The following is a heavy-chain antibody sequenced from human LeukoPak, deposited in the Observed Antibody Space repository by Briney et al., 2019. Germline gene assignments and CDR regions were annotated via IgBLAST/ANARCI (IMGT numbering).Heavy chain of an antibody. CDR1: GGSISSYY. CDR3: ARVMNWFDP. J-gene: IGHJ5*02. V-gene: IGHV4-4*07. CDR2: IYTSGST. Sequence: SETLSLTCTLSGGSISSYYWSWIRQPAGKGLEWIGRIYTSGSTNYNPSLKSRVTMSVGTPKNQFSLKLSSVTAADTAVYYCARVMNWFDPWAREPWSPSPQ.